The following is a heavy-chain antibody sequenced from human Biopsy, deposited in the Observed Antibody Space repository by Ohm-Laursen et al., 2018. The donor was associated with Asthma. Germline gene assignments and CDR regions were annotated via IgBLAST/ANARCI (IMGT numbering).Heavy chain of an antibody. Sequence: SLRLSCSASGFAFRTYGMHWVRQTPGKGLEWLSSISYDGHNQHYADSVKGRFTISRDNSKNTVSLEMNSLRRDDTAVYFCARATVAAAGNDWGQGTLVTVSS. CDR3: ARATVAAAGND. J-gene: IGHJ4*02. CDR1: GFAFRTYG. CDR2: ISYDGHNQ. D-gene: IGHD6-13*01. V-gene: IGHV3-30*05.